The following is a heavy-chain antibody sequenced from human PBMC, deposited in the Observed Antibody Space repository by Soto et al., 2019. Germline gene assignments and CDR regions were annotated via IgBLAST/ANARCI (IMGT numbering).Heavy chain of an antibody. CDR2: IHYTGRT. V-gene: IGHV4-4*02. J-gene: IGHJ5*02. Sequence: QVQLQESGPGLVTPSGTLSLTCAVSGGSISSGIWWSWVRQPPGKGLEWIGEIHYTGRTNYKSTLQSRVSLAKSKSHNLFPLDLRSVTAADPAGYYFAGGGISYASGRDNWFDPWGQGTLVTVSS. CDR3: AGGGISYASGRDNWFDP. D-gene: IGHD6-19*01. CDR1: GGSISSGIW.